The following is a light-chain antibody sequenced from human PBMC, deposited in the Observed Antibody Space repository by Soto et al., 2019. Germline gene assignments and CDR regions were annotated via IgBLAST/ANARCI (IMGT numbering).Light chain of an antibody. CDR3: QQYYSTPT. CDR1: QSVLYSSNNKNY. V-gene: IGKV4-1*01. J-gene: IGKJ2*01. CDR2: WAS. Sequence: DSVMTQSPDSLAVSLGERATINCKSSQSVLYSSNNKNYLAWYQQKPGQPPKLLIYWASTRESGVPDRFSGSGSGTDFTLTIRSLQAEDVAVYYCQQYYSTPTFGQGTKLEIK.